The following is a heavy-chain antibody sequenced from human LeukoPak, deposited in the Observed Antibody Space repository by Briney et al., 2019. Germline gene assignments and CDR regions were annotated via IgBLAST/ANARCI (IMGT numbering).Heavy chain of an antibody. J-gene: IGHJ4*02. V-gene: IGHV3-30*02. CDR2: IQWDGSNK. D-gene: IGHD1-26*01. CDR1: GFSVTAYG. Sequence: PGGSLRLSCAASGFSVTAYGMNWARQAPGKGLEWVATIQWDGSNKYYVDSVKGRFTVSRDNSKNTVYLQMNSLRSEDTAVYYCARREAVGAMSDFDDWGQGTLVTVSS. CDR3: ARREAVGAMSDFDD.